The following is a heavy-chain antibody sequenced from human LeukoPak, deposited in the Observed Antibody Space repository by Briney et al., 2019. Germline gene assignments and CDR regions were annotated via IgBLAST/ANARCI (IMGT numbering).Heavy chain of an antibody. Sequence: PSETLSLTCSVSGDSISIYYWNWIRQPPGKGLEWIGYIYNSGSTNYNPSLKSRVTISVDTSKNQFSLKLSSVTAADTAVYYCACLTTADAFDIWGQGTKVTVSS. D-gene: IGHD3-22*01. V-gene: IGHV4-59*01. CDR3: ACLTTADAFDI. J-gene: IGHJ3*02. CDR1: GDSISIYY. CDR2: IYNSGST.